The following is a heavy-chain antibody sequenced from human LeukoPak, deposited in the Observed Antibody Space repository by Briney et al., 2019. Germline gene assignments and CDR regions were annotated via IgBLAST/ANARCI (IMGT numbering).Heavy chain of an antibody. Sequence: TETLSLTCTVSGGFSSSNWYSWVRQPPGKGLEWIGEIYYIGNTNYNPSLKSRVTISIDNSKSQFFLNLDSVTAADTAVYYCARSVSGSYGAFDIWGHGTMVTVSP. J-gene: IGHJ3*02. V-gene: IGHV4-4*02. D-gene: IGHD1-26*01. CDR1: GGFSSSNW. CDR3: ARSVSGSYGAFDI. CDR2: IYYIGNT.